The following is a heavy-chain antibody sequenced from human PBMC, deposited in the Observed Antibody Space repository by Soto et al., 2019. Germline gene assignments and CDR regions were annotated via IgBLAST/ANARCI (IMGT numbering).Heavy chain of an antibody. J-gene: IGHJ6*02. Sequence: GESLKISCNGSGYSFTGYWICWVRQMPWKGLEWMGIIYPGDSDTRYSPSFQGQVTISADKSISTAYLQWSSLKASDTAMYYCARLFRGYSGYDLYYYGMDVWGQGTTVTVYS. CDR1: GYSFTGYW. D-gene: IGHD5-12*01. CDR2: IYPGDSDT. CDR3: ARLFRGYSGYDLYYYGMDV. V-gene: IGHV5-51*01.